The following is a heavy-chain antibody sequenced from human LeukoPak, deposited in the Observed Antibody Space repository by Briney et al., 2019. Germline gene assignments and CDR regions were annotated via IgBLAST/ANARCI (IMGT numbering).Heavy chain of an antibody. CDR3: ARASVGDYSVNGFDY. J-gene: IGHJ4*02. CDR2: ISGSGGRT. CDR1: GFTFSSYA. Sequence: GGSLRLSCAASGFTFSSYAMSWVRQAPGKGLEWVSAISGSGGRTYYADSVKGRFTISRDNSKNTLYLHMSSLRAEDTAVYYCARASVGDYSVNGFDYWGQGTLVTVSS. V-gene: IGHV3-23*01. D-gene: IGHD4-17*01.